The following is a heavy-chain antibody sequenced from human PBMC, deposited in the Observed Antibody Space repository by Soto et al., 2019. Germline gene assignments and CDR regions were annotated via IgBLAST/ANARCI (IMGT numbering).Heavy chain of an antibody. J-gene: IGHJ6*02. V-gene: IGHV3-11*06. D-gene: IGHD1-20*01. CDR2: ISASGDYT. Sequence: QVQLVESGGGWVKPGESLRLSCIGSGFFLSNNWMTWIRQAPGKGLEWVSYISASGDYTIYADSLKGRFTISGDNARNSRWLQITSLTAEDTAVYYCARSSGWRQVGIYNYGLEVWGQGTTVTVSS. CDR1: GFFLSNNW. CDR3: ARSSGWRQVGIYNYGLEV.